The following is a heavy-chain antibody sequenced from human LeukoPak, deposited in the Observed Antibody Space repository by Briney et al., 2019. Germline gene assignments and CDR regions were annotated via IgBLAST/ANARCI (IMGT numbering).Heavy chain of an antibody. V-gene: IGHV1-69*04. Sequence: GASVKVSCKASGGTFSSYAFSWVRQAPGQGLEWMGRIIPILGITNYAQKFQGRVTITADKSTSTAYVELSSLRSEDTAVYYCAREKYCGGDCSHYSDYWGQGTLVTVSS. D-gene: IGHD2-21*02. CDR3: AREKYCGGDCSHYSDY. CDR2: IIPILGIT. J-gene: IGHJ4*02. CDR1: GGTFSSYA.